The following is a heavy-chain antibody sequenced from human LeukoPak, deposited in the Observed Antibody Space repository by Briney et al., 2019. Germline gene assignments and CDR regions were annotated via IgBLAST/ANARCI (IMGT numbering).Heavy chain of an antibody. D-gene: IGHD3-22*01. V-gene: IGHV1-18*01. J-gene: IGHJ4*02. CDR2: ISAYDGNT. CDR3: ARDRNGGWYYYDSSGYYSDY. Sequence: ASVKVSCKASGYTFTSYGISWVRQAPGQGLEWMGWISAYDGNTNYAQKLQGRVTMTTDTSTSTAYMELRSLRSDDTAVYYCARDRNGGWYYYDSSGYYSDYWGQGTLVTVSS. CDR1: GYTFTSYG.